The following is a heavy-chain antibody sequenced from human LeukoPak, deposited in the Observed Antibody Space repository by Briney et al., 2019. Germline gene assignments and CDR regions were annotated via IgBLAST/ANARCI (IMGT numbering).Heavy chain of an antibody. CDR1: GFRFSSYA. J-gene: IGHJ6*03. Sequence: PGGSLRLSCAASGFRFSSYAMSWVRQAPGKGLEWVSAISGSGVSTYYADSVKGRFTVSRDNSKNTLYLQMNSLRAEDTAVYYCAQGGGSSSQKGLYYYYYMDVRGKGTTVTVSS. V-gene: IGHV3-23*01. D-gene: IGHD6-13*01. CDR3: AQGGGSSSQKGLYYYYYMDV. CDR2: ISGSGVST.